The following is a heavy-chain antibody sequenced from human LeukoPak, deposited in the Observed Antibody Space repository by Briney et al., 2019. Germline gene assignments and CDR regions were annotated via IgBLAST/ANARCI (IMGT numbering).Heavy chain of an antibody. Sequence: PSETLSLTCSVSGGSLSSLYWSWIRQPPGKGLEWIGYIYYTGSTNYNPSLKSRVTMFVDMSKNQFSLRLSFVTAADTAVYYCARHRAYSSSSPLDYWGQGTLVTVSS. CDR1: GGSLSSLY. J-gene: IGHJ4*02. D-gene: IGHD6-6*01. CDR2: IYYTGST. CDR3: ARHRAYSSSSPLDY. V-gene: IGHV4-59*08.